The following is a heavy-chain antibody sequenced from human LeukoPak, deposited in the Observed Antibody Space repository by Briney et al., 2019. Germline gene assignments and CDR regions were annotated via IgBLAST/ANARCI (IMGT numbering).Heavy chain of an antibody. V-gene: IGHV1-2*07. CDR1: GYTFSGYY. CDR3: ARDSNYYDSTDYLDP. J-gene: IGHJ5*02. CDR2: INPNNGDT. Sequence: ASVKVSFKASGYTFSGYYIHWIRQAPAQGLEWMGWINPNNGDTKYAHTFHGRVTMTRDKSIRTAYMELSRLRYEDTALYYCARDSNYYDSTDYLDPWGQGSQIIVSS. D-gene: IGHD3-9*01.